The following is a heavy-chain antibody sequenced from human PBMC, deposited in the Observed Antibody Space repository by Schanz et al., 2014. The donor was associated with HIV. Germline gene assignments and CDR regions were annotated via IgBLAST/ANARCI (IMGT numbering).Heavy chain of an antibody. CDR2: ISRSGGST. CDR1: GFTFSTYA. CDR3: AKDRITGTTGVPYYYYGMDV. V-gene: IGHV3-23*04. Sequence: EVQLVESGGGLVQPGRSLRLSCAASGFTFSTYAMAWVRQAPGEGLEWVSAISRSGGSTFYSDSVKGRFTISRDNSKNTLYLQMNSLRAEDTAVYYCAKDRITGTTGVPYYYYGMDVWGQGTTVTVSS. D-gene: IGHD1-7*01. J-gene: IGHJ6*02.